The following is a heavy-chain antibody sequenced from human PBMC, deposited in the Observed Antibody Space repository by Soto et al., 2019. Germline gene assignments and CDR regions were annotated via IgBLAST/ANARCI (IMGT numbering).Heavy chain of an antibody. J-gene: IGHJ3*02. D-gene: IGHD6-19*01. CDR1: GFTFSSYG. Sequence: GGSLRLSCAASGFTFSSYGMHWVRQAPGKGLEWVAVISYDGSNKYYADSVKGRFTISRDNSKNTLYLQMNSLRAEDTAVYYCAKGDRKQWLVDAFDIWGQGTMVTVSS. CDR2: ISYDGSNK. V-gene: IGHV3-30*18. CDR3: AKGDRKQWLVDAFDI.